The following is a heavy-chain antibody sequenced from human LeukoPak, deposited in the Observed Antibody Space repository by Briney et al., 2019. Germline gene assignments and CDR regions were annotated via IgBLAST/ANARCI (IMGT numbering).Heavy chain of an antibody. J-gene: IGHJ2*01. Sequence: PGGPLRLSCGASGFTFEDYYMHWVRQAPGKRLVWVAIIWYDGSNKYYADSVKGRFTISRDNSKNTLYLQMNSLRAEDTAIYYCARDGDSNRYFDLWGRGTLVTVSS. V-gene: IGHV3-33*08. CDR1: GFTFEDYY. D-gene: IGHD4-11*01. CDR2: IWYDGSNK. CDR3: ARDGDSNRYFDL.